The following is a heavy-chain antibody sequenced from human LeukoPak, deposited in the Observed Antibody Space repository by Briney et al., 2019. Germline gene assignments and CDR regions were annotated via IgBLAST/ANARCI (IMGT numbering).Heavy chain of an antibody. Sequence: PSETLSLTCTVSGGSISSSSYYWGWIRQPPGKGLEWIGSIYYSGITYYNPSLKSRVTISVDTSKNQFSLKLSSVTAADTAVYYCARHIGYYYYMDVWGKGTTVTVSS. CDR3: ARHIGYYYYMDV. CDR2: IYYSGIT. J-gene: IGHJ6*03. CDR1: GGSISSSSYY. D-gene: IGHD1-26*01. V-gene: IGHV4-39*01.